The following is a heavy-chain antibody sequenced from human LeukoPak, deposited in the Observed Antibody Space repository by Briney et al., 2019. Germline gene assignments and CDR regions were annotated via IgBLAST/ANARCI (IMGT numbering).Heavy chain of an antibody. CDR3: ARRSRGGGEPYYYYYMDV. D-gene: IGHD1-14*01. CDR1: GVSISSSNYY. Sequence: PSETLSLTCSVSGVSISSSNYYWVWIRPPPGKGLEWIGNVYSSGGSRYNPSLQSRVTFSVDTPNNQFSLKLISVTAADTAVYYCARRSRGGGEPYYYYYMDVWGKGTTVTVSS. CDR2: VYSSGGS. V-gene: IGHV4-39*01. J-gene: IGHJ6*03.